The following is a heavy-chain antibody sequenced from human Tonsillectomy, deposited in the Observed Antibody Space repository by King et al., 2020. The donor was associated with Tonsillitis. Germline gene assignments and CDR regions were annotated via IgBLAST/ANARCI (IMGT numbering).Heavy chain of an antibody. Sequence: QLVQSGAEVKKPGASVKVSCKASGYTFTGYYMHWVRQAPGQGLEWMGWINPNSGGTNYAQKFQGRVTMTRDTTISTAYMGLSRLRSDDTAVYYCAGIWGITIFGGPREGAFDIWGQGTMVTVSS. D-gene: IGHD3-3*01. CDR2: INPNSGGT. CDR3: AGIWGITIFGGPREGAFDI. J-gene: IGHJ3*02. CDR1: GYTFTGYY. V-gene: IGHV1-2*02.